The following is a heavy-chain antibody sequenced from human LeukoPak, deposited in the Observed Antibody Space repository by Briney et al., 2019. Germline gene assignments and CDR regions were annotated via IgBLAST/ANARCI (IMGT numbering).Heavy chain of an antibody. CDR1: GYTFTGYY. Sequence: ASVKVSCKASGYTFTGYYMHWLRQAPGQGLEWMGWINPNSGGTNYAQKFQGRVTMTRDKSISTAYLQWSSLKASDTAMYYCARHIRSYGSGIDIWGQGTMVTVSS. V-gene: IGHV1-2*02. CDR3: ARHIRSYGSGIDI. CDR2: INPNSGGT. J-gene: IGHJ3*02. D-gene: IGHD3-10*01.